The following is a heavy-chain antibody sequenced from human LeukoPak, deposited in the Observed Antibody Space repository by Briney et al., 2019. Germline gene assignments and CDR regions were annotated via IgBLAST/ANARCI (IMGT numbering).Heavy chain of an antibody. CDR2: INPNSGGT. Sequence: ASVKVSCKASGYTFTGYYMHWVRQAPGQGLEWMGWINPNSGGTNYAQKFQGRVTMTRDTSINTAYMELSRVTSDDTAVYYCARSDYGGKGAGDNWLDPWGQETLLTVSS. J-gene: IGHJ5*02. V-gene: IGHV1-2*02. CDR3: ARSDYGGKGAGDNWLDP. CDR1: GYTFTGYY. D-gene: IGHD4-23*01.